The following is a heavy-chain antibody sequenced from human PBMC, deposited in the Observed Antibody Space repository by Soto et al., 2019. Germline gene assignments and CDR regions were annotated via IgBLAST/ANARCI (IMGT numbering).Heavy chain of an antibody. J-gene: IGHJ4*02. V-gene: IGHV1-18*04. CDR3: ARDLIVATIFGY. Sequence: APLQVHWESSGDCLATYATTRMQYAPGQGLEWMGWISAYNGNTNYAQKLQGRLTMTTDTSTSTAYMELRSLRSDATAVYYCARDLIVATIFGYWGQGTLVTVSS. D-gene: IGHD5-12*01. CDR1: GDCLATYA. CDR2: ISAYNGNT.